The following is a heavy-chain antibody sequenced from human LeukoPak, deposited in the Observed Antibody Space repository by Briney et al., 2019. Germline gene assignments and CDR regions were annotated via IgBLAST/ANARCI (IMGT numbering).Heavy chain of an antibody. J-gene: IGHJ5*02. V-gene: IGHV1-46*01. Sequence: ASVKVSCKASGYTFTAYYMHWVRQAPGQGLEWMGVIDPSGGSTSYAQRFQDRVTMTSDTSTSTVYMELSSLRSEDTAVYYCARGYGDSDSNGVLMGWFDPWGQGTLVTVSS. CDR3: ARGYGDSDSNGVLMGWFDP. CDR2: IDPSGGST. D-gene: IGHD3-22*01. CDR1: GYTFTAYY.